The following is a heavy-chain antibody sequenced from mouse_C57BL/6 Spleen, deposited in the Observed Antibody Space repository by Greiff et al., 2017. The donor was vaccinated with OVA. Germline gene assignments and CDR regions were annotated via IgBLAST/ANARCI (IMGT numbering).Heavy chain of an antibody. J-gene: IGHJ4*01. CDR1: GFTFSSYA. Sequence: EVKVVESGEGLVKPGGSLKLSCAASGFTFSSYAMSWVRQTPEKRLEWVAYISSGGDYIYYADTVKGRFTISRDNARNTLYLQMSSLKSEDTAMYYCTREGSNYAMDYWGQGTSVTVSS. CDR2: ISSGGDYI. D-gene: IGHD5-1*01. V-gene: IGHV5-9-1*02. CDR3: TREGSNYAMDY.